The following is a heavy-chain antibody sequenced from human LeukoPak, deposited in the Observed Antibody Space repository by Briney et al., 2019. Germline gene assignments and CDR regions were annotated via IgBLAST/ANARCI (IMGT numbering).Heavy chain of an antibody. Sequence: PGGSLRLSCAASGFTFSSYSMNWVRQAPGKGLEWVSSISSSSSYIYYADSVKGRFTISRDNAKNSLYLQMNSLRAEDTAVYYCARDKVDSSGYQSDAFDIWGQGTMVTVSS. D-gene: IGHD3-22*01. CDR2: ISSSSSYI. V-gene: IGHV3-21*01. CDR3: ARDKVDSSGYQSDAFDI. J-gene: IGHJ3*02. CDR1: GFTFSSYS.